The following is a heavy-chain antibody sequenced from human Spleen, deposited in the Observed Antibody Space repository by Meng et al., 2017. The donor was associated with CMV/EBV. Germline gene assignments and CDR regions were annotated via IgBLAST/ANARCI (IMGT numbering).Heavy chain of an antibody. V-gene: IGHV3-20*04. CDR1: GFTFDDYG. Sequence: GGSLRLSCAASGFTFDDYGMSWVRQAPGKGLEWVSGINWNGGSTGFADSVKGRFTISRDNAKNSLYLQMNRLRAGDTALYYCARDDTYYGMDVWGQGTTVTVSS. J-gene: IGHJ6*02. CDR2: INWNGGST. CDR3: ARDDTYYGMDV.